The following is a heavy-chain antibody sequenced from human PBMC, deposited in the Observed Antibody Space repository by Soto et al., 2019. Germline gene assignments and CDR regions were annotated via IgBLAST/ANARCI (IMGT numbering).Heavy chain of an antibody. CDR1: GFTLSNYA. CDR2: ISSDSRYI. Sequence: PGGSLRLSCAASGFTLSNYAVNWVRQAPGKGLEWVSYISSDSRYIYHGDSVKGRFTISRDNARNSVYLQMNSLRDEDTAVYYCARIKLVDFYFINVDVYDMDLWGQGTPVTVSS. CDR3: ARIKLVDFYFINVDVYDMDL. D-gene: IGHD2-15*01. J-gene: IGHJ6*02. V-gene: IGHV3-48*02.